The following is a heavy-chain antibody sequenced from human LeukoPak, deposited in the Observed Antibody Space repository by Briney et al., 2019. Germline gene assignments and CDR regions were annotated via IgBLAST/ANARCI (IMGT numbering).Heavy chain of an antibody. CDR1: GFTFSSHG. Sequence: GGSLRLSCAAFGFTFSSHGMNWVRQAPGKGLEWVSGISPSGGITYYTDSVKGRFTISRDNSKNTLYLQMNSLRAEDTAVYYCAKDFRDYYYYYMDVWGKGTTVTVSS. V-gene: IGHV3-23*01. J-gene: IGHJ6*03. CDR3: AKDFRDYYYYYMDV. CDR2: ISPSGGIT.